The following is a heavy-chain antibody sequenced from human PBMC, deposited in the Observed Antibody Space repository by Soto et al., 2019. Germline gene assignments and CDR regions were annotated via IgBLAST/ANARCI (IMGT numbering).Heavy chain of an antibody. J-gene: IGHJ3*01. CDR2: ISSSTYI. Sequence: EVQLVESGGGLVKTGGSLRLSCAASGFTFSSYSMNWVRQAPGKGLEWVSSISSSTYIYYADSVKGRFTISRDNAKNSLYLQMNSLTAEDTAVYYCARDREGVGAGLFWGQGTMVTVSS. CDR3: ARDREGVGAGLF. V-gene: IGHV3-21*01. D-gene: IGHD1-26*01. CDR1: GFTFSSYS.